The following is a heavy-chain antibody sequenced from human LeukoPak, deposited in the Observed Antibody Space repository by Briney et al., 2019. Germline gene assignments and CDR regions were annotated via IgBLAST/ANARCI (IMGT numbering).Heavy chain of an antibody. J-gene: IGHJ3*02. D-gene: IGHD3-22*01. Sequence: ASVKVSCKASGGTFSSYAISWVRQAPGQGLEWMGRIIPILGIANYAQKFQGRVTITADKSTSTAYMELSSLRSDDTAVYYCARSGYYDSSGHDAFDIWGQGTMVTVSS. CDR1: GGTFSSYA. V-gene: IGHV1-69*04. CDR2: IIPILGIA. CDR3: ARSGYYDSSGHDAFDI.